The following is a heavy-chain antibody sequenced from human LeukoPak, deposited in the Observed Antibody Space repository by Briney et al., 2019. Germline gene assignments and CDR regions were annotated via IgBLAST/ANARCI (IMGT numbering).Heavy chain of an antibody. CDR1: GFTFSSYA. D-gene: IGHD3-10*01. J-gene: IGHJ4*02. CDR3: ARDNQGSFDY. V-gene: IGHV3-21*01. CDR2: ISSSSSYI. Sequence: GGSLRLSCAASGFTFSSYAMSWVRQAPGKGLEWVSSISSSSSYIYYADSVKGRFTISRDNAKNSLYLQMNSLRAEDTAVYYCARDNQGSFDYWGQGTLVTVSS.